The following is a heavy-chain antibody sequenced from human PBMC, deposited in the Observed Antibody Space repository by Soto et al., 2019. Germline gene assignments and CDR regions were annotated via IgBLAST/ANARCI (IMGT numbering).Heavy chain of an antibody. V-gene: IGHV3-30*18. Sequence: GGSLRLSCVASGFTFGRYAMPWVRQPPGRGLEWVAVISYTGANTYYVGSVRGRFTISRDNSKNTLYLQMNSLRAEDTAMYHCAKHMDDSRYLYVDGTDHCGQVTLVTVSS. J-gene: IGHJ4*02. CDR2: ISYTGANT. CDR1: GFTFGRYA. CDR3: AKHMDDSRYLYVDGTDH. D-gene: IGHD3-22*01.